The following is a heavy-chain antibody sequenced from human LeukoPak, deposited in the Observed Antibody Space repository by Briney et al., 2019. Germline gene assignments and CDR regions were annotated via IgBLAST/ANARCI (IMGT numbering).Heavy chain of an antibody. V-gene: IGHV3-7*03. D-gene: IGHD5-12*01. CDR1: GFSFSDHW. J-gene: IGHJ4*02. Sequence: GGSLRLSCAASGFSFSDHWLDWVRQAPGKGLEWVAHIKGDGSQKYYVDSVKGRFTISRDNAKTSLYLQMDSLRAEDTAVYYCARNRGWLQFDYWGQGTLVAVSS. CDR3: ARNRGWLQFDY. CDR2: IKGDGSQK.